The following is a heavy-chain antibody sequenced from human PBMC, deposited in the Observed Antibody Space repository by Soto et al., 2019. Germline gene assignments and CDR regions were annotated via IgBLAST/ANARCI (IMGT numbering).Heavy chain of an antibody. Sequence: GSLRLSCAASGFTFSSYAMHWVRQAPGKGLEWVAVISYDGSNKYYADSVKGRFTISRDNAKNSLYLQMNSLRAEDTAVYYCARDRTAMRNYYYGMDVWGQGTTVTVSS. D-gene: IGHD5-18*01. J-gene: IGHJ6*02. CDR3: ARDRTAMRNYYYGMDV. V-gene: IGHV3-30-3*01. CDR1: GFTFSSYA. CDR2: ISYDGSNK.